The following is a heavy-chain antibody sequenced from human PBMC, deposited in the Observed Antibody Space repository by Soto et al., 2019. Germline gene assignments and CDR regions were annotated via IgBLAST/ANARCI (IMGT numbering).Heavy chain of an antibody. D-gene: IGHD3-10*01. J-gene: IGHJ5*02. V-gene: IGHV4-31*03. Sequence: LSLTCTIPGGSIDSGGYDWSWIRQHTTEGLERIGYIHNNGATYYNPLLTGRVSISADRSKNQFPLNVYSVNAADTGVYYCGRAGAGSYWFDPWGQGVLVTVSS. CDR3: GRAGAGSYWFDP. CDR1: GGSIDSGGYD. CDR2: IHNNGAT.